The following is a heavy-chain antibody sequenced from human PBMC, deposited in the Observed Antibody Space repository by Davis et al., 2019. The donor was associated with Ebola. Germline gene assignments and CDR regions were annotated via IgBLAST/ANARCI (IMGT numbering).Heavy chain of an antibody. Sequence: PGGSLRLSCAASGFTFSSYGMHWVRQAPGKGLEWVAVIWYDGSNKYYADSVKGRFTISRDNSKNTLYLQMNSLRAEDTAVYYCARAGALGYCSSTSCYPLRYYFDYWGQGTLVTVSS. J-gene: IGHJ4*02. CDR3: ARAGALGYCSSTSCYPLRYYFDY. V-gene: IGHV3-33*01. CDR1: GFTFSSYG. D-gene: IGHD2-2*01. CDR2: IWYDGSNK.